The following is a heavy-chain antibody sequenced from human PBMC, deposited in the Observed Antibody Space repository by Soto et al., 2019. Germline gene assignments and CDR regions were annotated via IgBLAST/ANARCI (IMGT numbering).Heavy chain of an antibody. V-gene: IGHV4-31*02. D-gene: IGHD3-22*01. J-gene: IGHJ5*02. CDR3: ARRDRSGFSYWLDT. CDR2: ISASGST. Sequence: SETLSLTXTVSGGSISDGYYWTWIRQHPGKGLEWIGSISASGSTSYNPSLKSRLTVSVDKSKNQFSLNLRSVTAADTAVYYCARRDRSGFSYWLDTWGQGTLVTVSS. CDR1: GGSISDGYY.